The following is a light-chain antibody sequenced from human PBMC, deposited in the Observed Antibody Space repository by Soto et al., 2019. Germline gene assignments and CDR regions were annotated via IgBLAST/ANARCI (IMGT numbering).Light chain of an antibody. V-gene: IGKV3-15*01. CDR1: QSVSSN. CDR3: QQYKNWPPLT. Sequence: EIVMTQSPATLSVSPGERATLSCRASQSVSSNLAWYQQKPGQAPRLLICGAFTRATGIPARFSGSGSGTEFTLTISSLQSEDFAVYYCQQYKNWPPLTFGGGTKVEIK. J-gene: IGKJ4*01. CDR2: GAF.